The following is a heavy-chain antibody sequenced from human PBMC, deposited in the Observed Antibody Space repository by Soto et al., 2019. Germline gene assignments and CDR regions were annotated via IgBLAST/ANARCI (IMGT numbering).Heavy chain of an antibody. J-gene: IGHJ6*02. CDR1: GFTFSSYG. Sequence: PGGSLRLSCAASGFTFSSYGMHCVRQAPGKGLEWVAVIWYDGSNKYYADSVKGRFTISRDNSKNTLYLQMNSLRAEDTAVYYCARDGHSGYDLYYYYYGMDVWGQGTTVTVSS. CDR2: IWYDGSNK. D-gene: IGHD5-12*01. CDR3: ARDGHSGYDLYYYYYGMDV. V-gene: IGHV3-33*01.